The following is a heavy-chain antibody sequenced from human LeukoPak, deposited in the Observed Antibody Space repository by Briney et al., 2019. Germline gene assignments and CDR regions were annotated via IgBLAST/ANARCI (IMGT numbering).Heavy chain of an antibody. J-gene: IGHJ6*03. V-gene: IGHV3-30*02. Sequence: GGSLRLSCAASGFTFSSYGMHWVRQAPGKGLEWVAFIRYDGSNKYYADSVKGRFTISRDNAKNSLYLQMNSLRAEDTAVYYCARGLMVRGVIKHYYYYYMDVWGKGTTVTISS. CDR3: ARGLMVRGVIKHYYYYYMDV. D-gene: IGHD3-10*01. CDR2: IRYDGSNK. CDR1: GFTFSSYG.